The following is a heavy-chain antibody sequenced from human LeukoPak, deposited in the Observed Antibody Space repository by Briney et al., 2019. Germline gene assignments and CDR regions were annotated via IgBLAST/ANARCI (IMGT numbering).Heavy chain of an antibody. Sequence: GGSLRLSCVASGFSFDDYAMHWVRQAPGKGLEWVSGINWNSGSIGYADSVKGRFTISRDNAKNSLYLQMNSLRAEDTAVYYCARRMTRDYFYMDVWGKGTTVTISS. CDR3: ARRMTRDYFYMDV. V-gene: IGHV3-9*01. CDR1: GFSFDDYA. J-gene: IGHJ6*03. CDR2: INWNSGSI.